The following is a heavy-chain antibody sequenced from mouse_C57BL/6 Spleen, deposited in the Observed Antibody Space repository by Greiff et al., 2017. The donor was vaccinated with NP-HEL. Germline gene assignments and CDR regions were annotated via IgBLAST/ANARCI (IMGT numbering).Heavy chain of an antibody. CDR3: ARTGSSPYWYFDV. Sequence: VQLKESGPELVKPGASVKISCKASGYSFTDYNMNWVKQSNGKSLEWIGVINPNYGTTSYNQKFKGKATLTVDQSSSTAYMQLNSLTSEDSAVYYCARTGSSPYWYFDVWGTGTTVTVSS. V-gene: IGHV1-39*01. CDR1: GYSFTDYN. D-gene: IGHD1-1*01. J-gene: IGHJ1*03. CDR2: INPNYGTT.